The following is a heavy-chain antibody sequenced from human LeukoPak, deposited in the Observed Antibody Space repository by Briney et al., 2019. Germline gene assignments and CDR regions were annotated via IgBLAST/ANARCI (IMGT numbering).Heavy chain of an antibody. CDR1: GGSFSGYY. Sequence: PSETLSLTCAVYGGSFSGYYWSWIRQPPGKGLEWIGEINHSGSTNYNPSLKSRVTISVDTSKNQFSLELSSVTAADTAVYYCASRPSIAAAGIGWFDPWGQGTLVTVSS. CDR3: ASRPSIAAAGIGWFDP. V-gene: IGHV4-34*01. D-gene: IGHD6-13*01. J-gene: IGHJ5*02. CDR2: INHSGST.